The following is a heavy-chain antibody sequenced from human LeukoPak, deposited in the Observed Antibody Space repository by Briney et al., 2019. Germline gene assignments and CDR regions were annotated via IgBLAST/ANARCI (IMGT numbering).Heavy chain of an antibody. CDR2: IHYSGKT. CDR1: SGSISSGAYY. J-gene: IGHJ5*02. Sequence: PSETLSLTCTVSSGSISSGAYYWGWIRQPPGKGLEWIGTIHYSGKTYYNPSLKSRITISVDRSKNQFSLKLSSVTAADTAVYYCARGGGFNWFGPWGQGTLVTVSS. V-gene: IGHV4-39*07. CDR3: ARGGGFNWFGP.